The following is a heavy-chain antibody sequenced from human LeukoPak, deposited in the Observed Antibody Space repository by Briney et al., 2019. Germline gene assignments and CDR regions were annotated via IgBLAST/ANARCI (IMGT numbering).Heavy chain of an antibody. CDR2: IYYSGST. D-gene: IGHD4-17*01. Sequence: KSSETLSLTCTVSGGSISSYYWTWIRQPPGKGLEWIGYIYYSGSTNHNPSLKNRLIISVDTYKNQFSLKLSPVTAADTAVYYCARGTVTSAWSFELWGRGTLVTVSS. CDR3: ARGTVTSAWSFEL. V-gene: IGHV4-59*08. CDR1: GGSISSYY. J-gene: IGHJ2*01.